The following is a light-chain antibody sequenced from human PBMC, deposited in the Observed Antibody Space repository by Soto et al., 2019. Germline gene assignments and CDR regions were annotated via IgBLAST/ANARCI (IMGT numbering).Light chain of an antibody. CDR3: QHYNDWPMYS. J-gene: IGKJ2*01. CDR2: DAS. V-gene: IGKV3-15*01. Sequence: DIVVTQSPSTLSVPPGERATLSCRASQTINSNLAWYQHKPGQAPRLLIYDASTRAAGIPARFSGSGSGTEFTLTISSLXSEDFALYYCQHYNDWPMYSFGQGTKVDIK. CDR1: QTINSN.